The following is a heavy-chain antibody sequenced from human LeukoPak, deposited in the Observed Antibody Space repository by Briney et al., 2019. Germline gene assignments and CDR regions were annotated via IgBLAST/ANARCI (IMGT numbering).Heavy chain of an antibody. V-gene: IGHV4-59*01. CDR1: GGSISSYY. D-gene: IGHD2-15*01. Sequence: SETLSLTCTVSGGSISSYYWSWIRQPPGKGLEWIGYIYYSGSTNYNPSLKSRVTISVDTSKNQFSLKLSSVTAADTAVYYCAGDREGYCSGGSCYYWFDPWGQGTLVTVSS. CDR2: IYYSGST. J-gene: IGHJ5*02. CDR3: AGDREGYCSGGSCYYWFDP.